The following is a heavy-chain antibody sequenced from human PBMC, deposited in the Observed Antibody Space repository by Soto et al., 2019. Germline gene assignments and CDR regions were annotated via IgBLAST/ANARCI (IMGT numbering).Heavy chain of an antibody. D-gene: IGHD1-1*01. J-gene: IGHJ5*02. CDR3: AHSGPAGRTGWFDP. CDR2: PYWDDDK. Sequence: QITLKESGPTLVRPTETLTLTCTISGFSLTTSGVAVGWIRQPPGKALEWLALPYWDDDKFLSPSLKNRLTISKDTSKNQVVLRMTNMDPADTATYFCAHSGPAGRTGWFDPWGQGTLVTVPS. CDR1: GFSLTTSGVA. V-gene: IGHV2-5*02.